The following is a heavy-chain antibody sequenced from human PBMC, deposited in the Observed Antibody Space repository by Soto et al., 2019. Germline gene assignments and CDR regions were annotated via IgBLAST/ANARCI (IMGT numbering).Heavy chain of an antibody. D-gene: IGHD6-19*01. J-gene: IGHJ3*02. Sequence: EVQLVESGGGLVKPGGYLRLSCAASGFTFSSYSMNWVRQAPGKGLEWVSSISSSSSYIYYADSVKGRFTISRDNAKNSLYLQMNSLRAEDTAVYYCARDAYLAVAGTNDAFDIWGQGTMVTVSS. CDR1: GFTFSSYS. CDR3: ARDAYLAVAGTNDAFDI. CDR2: ISSSSSYI. V-gene: IGHV3-21*01.